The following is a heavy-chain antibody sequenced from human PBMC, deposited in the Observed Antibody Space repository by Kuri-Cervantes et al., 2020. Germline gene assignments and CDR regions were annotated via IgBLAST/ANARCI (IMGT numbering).Heavy chain of an antibody. CDR2: INHSGST. V-gene: IGHV4-34*01. Sequence: GSLRLSCAVYGGSFSGYYWSWIRQPPGKGLEWIGEINHSGSTNYNPSLKSRVTISVDTSKNQFSLKLSSVTAADTAVYYCARDFSPLRFRDRNWFDPWGQGTLVTVSS. CDR1: GGSFSGYY. CDR3: ARDFSPLRFRDRNWFDP. D-gene: IGHD3-10*01. J-gene: IGHJ5*02.